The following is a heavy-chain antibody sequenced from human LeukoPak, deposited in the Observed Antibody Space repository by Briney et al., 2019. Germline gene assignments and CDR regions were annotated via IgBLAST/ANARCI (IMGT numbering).Heavy chain of an antibody. Sequence: GGSLRLSCAASGFTFSSYAMSWVRQAPGKGLEWVSAISGSGGSTYYADSVKGRFTISRDNSKNSLYLQMNSLRAEDTAVYYCAKDRYYYDSSGYLDYWGQGTLVTVSS. D-gene: IGHD3-22*01. CDR2: ISGSGGST. J-gene: IGHJ4*02. CDR1: GFTFSSYA. CDR3: AKDRYYYDSSGYLDY. V-gene: IGHV3-23*01.